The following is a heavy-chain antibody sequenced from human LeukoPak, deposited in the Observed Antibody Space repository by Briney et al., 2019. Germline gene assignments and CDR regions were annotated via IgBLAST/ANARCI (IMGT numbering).Heavy chain of an antibody. CDR3: ARGGFLEWLIDY. J-gene: IGHJ4*02. Sequence: GGSLRLSCAASGFTFSSYEMNWVRQAPGKGLEWVSYISSSGSTIYYADSVKGRFTISRDNAKNSLYLQMNSLRAEDTAVYYCARGGFLEWLIDYWGQGTLVTVSS. CDR1: GFTFSSYE. D-gene: IGHD3-3*01. V-gene: IGHV3-48*03. CDR2: ISSSGSTI.